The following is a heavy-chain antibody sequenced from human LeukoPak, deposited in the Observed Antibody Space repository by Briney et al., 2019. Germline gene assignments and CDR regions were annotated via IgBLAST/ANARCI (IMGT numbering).Heavy chain of an antibody. J-gene: IGHJ5*02. Sequence: ASVKVSCKASGYTFTSYGISWVRQAPGQGLEWMGWISAYNGNTNYAQKLQGRVTMTTDTSTSTAYMELRSLRSDDTVVYYCARDPATVTTLWFDPWGQGTLVTVSS. CDR3: ARDPATVTTLWFDP. V-gene: IGHV1-18*01. D-gene: IGHD4-11*01. CDR1: GYTFTSYG. CDR2: ISAYNGNT.